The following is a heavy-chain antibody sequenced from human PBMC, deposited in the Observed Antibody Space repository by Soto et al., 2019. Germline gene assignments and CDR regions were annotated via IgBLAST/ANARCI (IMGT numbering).Heavy chain of an antibody. CDR1: GGSISSYY. J-gene: IGHJ4*02. D-gene: IGHD2-21*02. CDR3: ARVDPYCGGDCYPVGYYFDY. V-gene: IGHV4-59*01. Sequence: SETLSLTCTVSGGSISSYYWSWIRQPPGKGLEWIGYIYYSGSTNYNPSLKSRVTISVDTSKNQFSLKLSSVTAADTAVYYCARVDPYCGGDCYPVGYYFDYWGQGTLVTVSS. CDR2: IYYSGST.